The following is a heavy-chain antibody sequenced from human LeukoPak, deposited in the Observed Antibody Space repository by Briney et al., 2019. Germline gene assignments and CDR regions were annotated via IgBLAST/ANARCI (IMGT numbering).Heavy chain of an antibody. CDR3: VKGRISEDGLDF. D-gene: IGHD6-13*01. CDR2: ISSSGNT. Sequence: GGSLRLSCAASGFTFSRSAMTWVRQTPGKGLDWVSSISSSGNTYYADSVKGRFTISRDNSKNILYLQMNSLRAEDTAVYYCVKGRISEDGLDFWGQGTLVTVSS. V-gene: IGHV3-23*01. CDR1: GFTFSRSA. J-gene: IGHJ4*02.